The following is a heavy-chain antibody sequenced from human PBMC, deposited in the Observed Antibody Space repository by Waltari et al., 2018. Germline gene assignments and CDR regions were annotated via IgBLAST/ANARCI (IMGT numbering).Heavy chain of an antibody. J-gene: IGHJ6*03. Sequence: VQLQQWDAGLLKPSETLSLTCVLYDGSFSGYHWTWIRQSPGKGLEWIGQISHSGTANYHPSLESRVTISLDKSQIHLSLKLTSVTAADVAVYYCARGVTGYWSFICMDVWGSGTTVTVAS. D-gene: IGHD3-9*01. CDR2: ISHSGTA. V-gene: IGHV4-34*01. CDR1: DGSFSGYH. CDR3: ARGVTGYWSFICMDV.